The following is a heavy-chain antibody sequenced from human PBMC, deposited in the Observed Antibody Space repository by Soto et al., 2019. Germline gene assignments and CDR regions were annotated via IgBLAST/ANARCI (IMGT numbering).Heavy chain of an antibody. V-gene: IGHV2-5*02. J-gene: IGHJ4*02. CDR2: IYWDDDK. CDR1: GFSLSTSGVG. Sequence: QITLKESGPTLVKPTQTLTLTCTFSGFSLSTSGVGVGWIRQPPGKALEWLALIYWDDDKRYSPSLKSRLTITKDTSKNQVVLTMTNMDPVDTATYYCARQRYGSSTSCPPREDYWGQGTLVTVSS. D-gene: IGHD2-2*01. CDR3: ARQRYGSSTSCPPREDY.